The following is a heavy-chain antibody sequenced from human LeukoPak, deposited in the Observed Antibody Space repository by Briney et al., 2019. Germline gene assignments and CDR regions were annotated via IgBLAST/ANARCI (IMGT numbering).Heavy chain of an antibody. CDR1: GYSISSGYY. V-gene: IGHV4-38-2*02. Sequence: PSETLSLTCTVSGYSISSGYYWGWIRQPPGKGLEWIGSIYHSGSTYYNPSLKSRVTISVDTSKNQFSLKLSSVTAADTAVYYCARGHSGRGGIDPWGQGTLVTVSS. CDR3: ARGHSGRGGIDP. D-gene: IGHD3-10*02. CDR2: IYHSGST. J-gene: IGHJ5*02.